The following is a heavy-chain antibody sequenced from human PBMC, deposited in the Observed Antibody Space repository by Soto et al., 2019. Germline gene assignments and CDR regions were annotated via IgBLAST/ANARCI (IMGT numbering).Heavy chain of an antibody. Sequence: GGSLRLSCAASGFTFSSYAMSWARHAPGKGLEWVSAISGSGGSTYYADYVKGRFTISRDNSKNTLYLQMNSLRAEDTAVYYCAKHSGYSSSGYFDYWGQGTLVTVSS. CDR3: AKHSGYSSSGYFDY. V-gene: IGHV3-23*01. CDR1: GFTFSSYA. CDR2: ISGSGGST. D-gene: IGHD6-6*01. J-gene: IGHJ4*02.